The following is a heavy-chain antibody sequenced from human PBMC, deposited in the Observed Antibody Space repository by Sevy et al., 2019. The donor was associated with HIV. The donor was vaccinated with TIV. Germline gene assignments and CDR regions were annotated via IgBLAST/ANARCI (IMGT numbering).Heavy chain of an antibody. CDR2: IIPILGTV. D-gene: IGHD6-19*01. CDR1: GGTFSSYG. CDR3: ARGGGNGWYYFDY. V-gene: IGHV1-69*01. J-gene: IGHJ4*02. Sequence: KISCKASGGTFSSYGISWVRQAPGRGLEWMGGIIPILGTVNYAQKFQGRVTITADESTKTAYMELSSLRSEDTAVYYCARGGGNGWYYFDYWGQETLVTVSS.